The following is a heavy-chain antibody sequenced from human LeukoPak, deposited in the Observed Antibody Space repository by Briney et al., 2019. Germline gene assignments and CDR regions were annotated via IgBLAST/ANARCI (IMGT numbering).Heavy chain of an antibody. CDR1: GFTFRSYW. D-gene: IGHD5-12*01. CDR2: TNQGGSVQ. J-gene: IGHJ4*02. Sequence: PGVSLRLSXAASGFTFRSYWMSWVRQAPGKGLEWGANTNQGGSVQYYMDSVKGRFTISRDDAKNSLYVQMNSLRDEDTAVYYCARVEYSGWNLEYWGQGTLVTVSS. CDR3: ARVEYSGWNLEY. V-gene: IGHV3-7*01.